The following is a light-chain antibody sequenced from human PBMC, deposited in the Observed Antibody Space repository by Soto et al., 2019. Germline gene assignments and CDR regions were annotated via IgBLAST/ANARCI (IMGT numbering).Light chain of an antibody. V-gene: IGKV3-15*01. CDR2: GAS. CDR3: HQYDNWPKT. CDR1: QSVSRN. J-gene: IGKJ5*01. Sequence: EIVLTQSPATLSLSPGERATLSCRASQSVSRNLAWYQQKPGQAPRLLIFGASTRATGIPARFSGSGSGTGFTLTISSLQSEDFAVYYCHQYDNWPKTFGQGTRLEIK.